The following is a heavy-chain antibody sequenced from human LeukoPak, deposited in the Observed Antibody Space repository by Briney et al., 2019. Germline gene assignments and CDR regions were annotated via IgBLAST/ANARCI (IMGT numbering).Heavy chain of an antibody. CDR2: VSAYADNT. V-gene: IGHV1-18*04. CDR3: ARDCIGCHGFDY. Sequence: GASAKVSCKAPGYTFTSYGITWVRHAPGQGLEWMGWVSAYADNTNYVQKIQGRVTMTTDTSTSTAYMELRSLRSDDTAVYYCARDCIGCHGFDYWGQGTLVTVSS. CDR1: GYTFTSYG. J-gene: IGHJ4*02. D-gene: IGHD1-26*01.